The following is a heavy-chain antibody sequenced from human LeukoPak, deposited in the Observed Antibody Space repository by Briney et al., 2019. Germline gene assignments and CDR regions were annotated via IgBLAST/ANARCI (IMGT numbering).Heavy chain of an antibody. V-gene: IGHV3-33*01. J-gene: IGHJ5*02. Sequence: GGSLRLSCAASGFTFSSYGMHWVRQAPGKGLEWVAVIWYDGNNKYYADSVKGRFTISRDNSKNTLYLQMNSLRAEDTAVYYCARDLAVQYAPPWGQGTLVTVSS. CDR1: GFTFSSYG. CDR2: IWYDGNNK. D-gene: IGHD2-2*01. CDR3: ARDLAVQYAPP.